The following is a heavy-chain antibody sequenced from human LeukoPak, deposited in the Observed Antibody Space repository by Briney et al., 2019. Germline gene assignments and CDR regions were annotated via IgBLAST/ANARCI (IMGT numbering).Heavy chain of an antibody. V-gene: IGHV3-23*01. CDR3: AKDRAYSSGWYYFDY. CDR2: ISGSGGST. Sequence: GGSLRLSCAASGFTFSSNAMTWVRQAPGKGLEWVSAISGSGGSTYYADSVEGRFTISRDNSKNTLYLQMNSLRAEDTAVYYCAKDRAYSSGWYYFDYWGQGTLVTVSS. D-gene: IGHD6-19*01. CDR1: GFTFSSNA. J-gene: IGHJ4*02.